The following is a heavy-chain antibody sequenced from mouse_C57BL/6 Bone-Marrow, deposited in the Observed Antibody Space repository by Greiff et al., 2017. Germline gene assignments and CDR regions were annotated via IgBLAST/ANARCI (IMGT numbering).Heavy chain of an antibody. J-gene: IGHJ4*01. V-gene: IGHV1-81*01. CDR1: GYTFTSYG. CDR2: IYPRSGNT. CDR3: ASPYDGYSNLPYYYAMDY. Sequence: QVQLQQSGAELARPGASVKLSCKASGYTFTSYGISWVKQSTGQGLEWIGEIYPRSGNTYYNEKFKGKATLTADKSSSTAYMELRSLTSEDSAVYICASPYDGYSNLPYYYAMDYWGQGTSVTVSS. D-gene: IGHD2-3*01.